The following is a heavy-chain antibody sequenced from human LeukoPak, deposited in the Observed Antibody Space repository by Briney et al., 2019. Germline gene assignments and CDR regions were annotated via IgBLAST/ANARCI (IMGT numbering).Heavy chain of an antibody. Sequence: PGGSLRLSCAASGFTFSSYAMSWVRQAPGKGLEWVSAISGSGGSTYYADSVKGRFTISRDNSKNTLYLQMNSLRAEDTAVYYCAKDQWERAQQLVPLDYWGQGTLVTVSS. CDR1: GFTFSSYA. CDR3: AKDQWERAQQLVPLDY. D-gene: IGHD6-13*01. J-gene: IGHJ4*02. V-gene: IGHV3-23*01. CDR2: ISGSGGST.